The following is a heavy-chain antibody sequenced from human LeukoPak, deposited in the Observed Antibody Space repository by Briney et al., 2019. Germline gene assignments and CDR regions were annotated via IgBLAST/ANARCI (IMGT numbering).Heavy chain of an antibody. CDR2: IRSKAYGGTT. Sequence: PGGSLRLSCTASGFTFGDYAMSWVRQAPGKGLEWVGFIRSKAYGGTTEYAASVKGGFTISRDDSKSIAYLQMNSLKTEDTAVYYCTRDGIPYSSSWHCYWGQGTLVTVSS. CDR1: GFTFGDYA. CDR3: TRDGIPYSSSWHCY. D-gene: IGHD6-13*01. V-gene: IGHV3-49*04. J-gene: IGHJ4*02.